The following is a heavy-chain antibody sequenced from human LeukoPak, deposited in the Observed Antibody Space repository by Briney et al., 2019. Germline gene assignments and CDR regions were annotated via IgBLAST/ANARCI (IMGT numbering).Heavy chain of an antibody. J-gene: IGHJ4*02. Sequence: QSGGSLRLSCAASGFTFSSYAMSWVRQAPGKGLEWVANIKQDGSEKYYVDSVKGRFTISRDNAKNSLYLQMNSLRAEDTAVYYCARDLSGIAGYTYGRGIDYWGQGTLVTVSS. CDR2: IKQDGSEK. V-gene: IGHV3-7*01. CDR1: GFTFSSYA. CDR3: ARDLSGIAGYTYGRGIDY. D-gene: IGHD5-18*01.